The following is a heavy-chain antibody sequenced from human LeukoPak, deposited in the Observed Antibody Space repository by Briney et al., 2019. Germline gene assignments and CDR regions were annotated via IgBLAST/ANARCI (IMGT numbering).Heavy chain of an antibody. CDR2: IIPIFGTA. CDR1: GGIFSSYA. Sequence: SVKVSCKASGGIFSSYAISWVRQAPGQGLEWMGGIIPIFGTANYAQKFQGRVTITADESTSTAYMELSSLRSEDTAVYYCATCARNFYCYRFDYWGQGTLVTVSS. CDR3: ATCARNFYCYRFDY. V-gene: IGHV1-69*01. J-gene: IGHJ4*02. D-gene: IGHD2-2*02.